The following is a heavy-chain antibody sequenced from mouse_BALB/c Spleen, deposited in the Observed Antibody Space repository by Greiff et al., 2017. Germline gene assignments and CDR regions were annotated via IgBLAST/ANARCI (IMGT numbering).Heavy chain of an antibody. Sequence: EVKLVESGGGLVQPGGSLKLSCAASGFTFSSYTMSWVRQTPEKRLEWVAYISNGGGSTYYPDTVKGRFTISRDNAKNTLYLQMSSLKSEDTAMYYCARWLLRYFDVWGAGTTVTVSS. D-gene: IGHD2-3*01. J-gene: IGHJ1*01. CDR2: ISNGGGST. CDR3: ARWLLRYFDV. CDR1: GFTFSSYT. V-gene: IGHV5-12-2*01.